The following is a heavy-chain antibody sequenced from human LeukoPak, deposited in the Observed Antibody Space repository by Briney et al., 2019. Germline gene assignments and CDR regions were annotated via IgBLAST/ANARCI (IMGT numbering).Heavy chain of an antibody. CDR1: GGSFSGYY. CDR2: INHSGST. Sequence: SETLSLTCAVYGGSFSGYYWSWIRQPPGKGLEWIGEINHSGSTNYNPSLKSRVTMSVDTSKNQFSLKLSSVTAADTAVYYCAVGGGVNTAMVAYWGQGTLVTVSS. J-gene: IGHJ4*02. V-gene: IGHV4-34*01. D-gene: IGHD5-18*01. CDR3: AVGGGVNTAMVAY.